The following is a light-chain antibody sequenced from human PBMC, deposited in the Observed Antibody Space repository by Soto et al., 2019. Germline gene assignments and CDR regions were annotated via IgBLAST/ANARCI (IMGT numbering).Light chain of an antibody. Sequence: QSALTQPASVSGSPGQSSTISCTGTSSDVGGYNYVSWYQQHPGKAPKLMIYDVSNRPSGVSNRFSGSKSGNTASLTISGLQAEDEADYYRSSYTSSSTVFGGGTKVTVL. CDR2: DVS. J-gene: IGLJ2*01. CDR1: SSDVGGYNY. CDR3: SSYTSSSTV. V-gene: IGLV2-14*01.